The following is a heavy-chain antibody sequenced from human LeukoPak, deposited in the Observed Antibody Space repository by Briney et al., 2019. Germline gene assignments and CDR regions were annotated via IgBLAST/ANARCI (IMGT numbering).Heavy chain of an antibody. Sequence: KPGGSLRLSCGTSGFTFRSYAMSWVRQAPGKGLEWVSGISGSGGSTYYADSVKGRFTISRDNSKNTLYLQMNSLRAEDTAVYYCAKEEWPGYYFDYWGQGTLVTVSS. V-gene: IGHV3-23*01. D-gene: IGHD2-8*01. J-gene: IGHJ4*02. CDR1: GFTFRSYA. CDR3: AKEEWPGYYFDY. CDR2: ISGSGGST.